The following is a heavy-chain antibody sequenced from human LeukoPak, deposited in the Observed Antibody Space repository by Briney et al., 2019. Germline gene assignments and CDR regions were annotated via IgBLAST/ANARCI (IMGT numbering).Heavy chain of an antibody. V-gene: IGHV1-2*02. J-gene: IGHJ6*03. CDR1: GYTFTDYY. CDR3: ARGVAGPYYYYYMDV. D-gene: IGHD6-19*01. Sequence: ASVKVSCKASGYTFTDYYMHWVRQAPGQGLEWMGWINPNSGGTNYAQKFQGRVTMTRDTSISTAYMGLSRLTSDDTAVYYCARGVAGPYYYYYMDVWGRGTTVTVSS. CDR2: INPNSGGT.